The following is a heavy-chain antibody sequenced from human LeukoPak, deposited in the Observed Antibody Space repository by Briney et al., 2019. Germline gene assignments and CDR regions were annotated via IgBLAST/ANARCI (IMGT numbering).Heavy chain of an antibody. CDR2: ISSSGGST. CDR3: AKESTGWYYYYMDV. V-gene: IGHV3-23*01. D-gene: IGHD6-19*01. CDR1: DGSFSGYF. J-gene: IGHJ6*03. Sequence: ETLSLTCAVYDGSFSGYFWSWIRQPPGKGLEWVSGISSSGGSTYYADSLKGRFTISRDNFNKMLYLEMNSLRAEDTAVYYCAKESTGWYYYYMDVWGKGTTVTVSS.